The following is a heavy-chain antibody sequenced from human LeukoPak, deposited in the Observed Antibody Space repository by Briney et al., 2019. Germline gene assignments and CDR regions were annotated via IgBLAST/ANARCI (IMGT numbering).Heavy chain of an antibody. CDR2: IRPDGDRT. Sequence: GGSLRLSCAASGFTFSTYAITWVRQGPGKGLEWVSAIRPDGDRTYYANSMRGRFTISRDNSKDTVYLQINGLRVEDTAVYYCAREQSGTRGWYTVDYWGQGTLVTVSS. J-gene: IGHJ4*02. V-gene: IGHV3-23*01. CDR3: AREQSGTRGWYTVDY. D-gene: IGHD6-19*01. CDR1: GFTFSTYA.